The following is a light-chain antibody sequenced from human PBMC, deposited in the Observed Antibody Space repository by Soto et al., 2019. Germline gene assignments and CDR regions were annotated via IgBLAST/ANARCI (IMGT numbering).Light chain of an antibody. CDR3: QQYNSYSPWT. Sequence: DIQMTQSPSTLSASVGASSPITCRPGQSISSGWAGYQQNPGKAPKLLIYDASSLESGVPSRFSGSGSGTEFTLTISSLQPDDFATYYCQQYNSYSPWTFGQGTKVEIK. CDR1: QSISSG. V-gene: IGKV1-5*01. J-gene: IGKJ1*01. CDR2: DAS.